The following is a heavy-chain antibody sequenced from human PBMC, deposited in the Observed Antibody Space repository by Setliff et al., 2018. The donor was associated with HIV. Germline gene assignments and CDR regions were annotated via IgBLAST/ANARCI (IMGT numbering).Heavy chain of an antibody. Sequence: PGGSLRLSCAASGFTFSNYWMSWVRQAPREGLEWVANIKQDGSEKYYADSVKGRFTISRDNSKNTLYLQMNSLRAEDTALYYCAKVAPLPGTMDVWGQGTTVTVSS. V-gene: IGHV3-7*03. CDR2: IKQDGSEK. D-gene: IGHD1-1*01. J-gene: IGHJ6*02. CDR3: AKVAPLPGTMDV. CDR1: GFTFSNYW.